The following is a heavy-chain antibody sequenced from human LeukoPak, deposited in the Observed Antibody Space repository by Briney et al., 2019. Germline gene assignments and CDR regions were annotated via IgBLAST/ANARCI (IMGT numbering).Heavy chain of an antibody. CDR1: GFTFSSYA. CDR3: AKAPYSSSWKNWFDP. J-gene: IGHJ5*02. D-gene: IGHD6-13*01. V-gene: IGHV3-23*01. Sequence: GGSLRLSCAASGFTFSSYAMSWVRQAPGKGLEWVSAISGSGGSTYYADSVKGRFTISRDNSKNTLYLQMNSLRAEDTAVYYCAKAPYSSSWKNWFDPWGQGTLVTVSS. CDR2: ISGSGGST.